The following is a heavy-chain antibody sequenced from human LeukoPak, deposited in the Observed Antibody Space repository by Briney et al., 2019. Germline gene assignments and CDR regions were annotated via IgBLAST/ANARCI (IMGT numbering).Heavy chain of an antibody. J-gene: IGHJ4*01. D-gene: IGHD6-13*01. Sequence: GGSLRLSCAASGFTFSSYSMNWVRRAPGKGLEWVSSISSSSSYIYYADSVKGRFTISRDNAKNSLYLQMNSLRAEDTAVYYCARFSSSSSDYWGQEPWSPSPQ. CDR1: GFTFSSYS. CDR2: ISSSSSYI. CDR3: ARFSSSSSDY. V-gene: IGHV3-21*01.